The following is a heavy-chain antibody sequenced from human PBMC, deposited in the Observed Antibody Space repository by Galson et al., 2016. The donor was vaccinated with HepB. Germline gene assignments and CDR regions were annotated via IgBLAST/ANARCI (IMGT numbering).Heavy chain of an antibody. CDR2: IDWDADT. CDR1: GFSLPTSGMS. D-gene: IGHD1-14*01. Sequence: PALVKPTQTLTLTCALSGFSLPTSGMSVSWIRQPPGKALEWLGLIDWDADTYYTTSLRTRLTISRDTSKNQVVLTMTNMDPVATATYFSARTRKANGDAFDNWGQGTMVTCSS. V-gene: IGHV2-70*01. CDR3: ARTRKANGDAFDN. J-gene: IGHJ3*02.